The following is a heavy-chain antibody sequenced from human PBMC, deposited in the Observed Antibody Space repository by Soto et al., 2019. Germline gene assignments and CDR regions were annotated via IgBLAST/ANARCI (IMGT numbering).Heavy chain of an antibody. V-gene: IGHV3-30-3*01. Sequence: GGSLRLSCAASGFTFSSYAMHWVRQAPGKGLEWVAVISYDGSNKYYADSVKGRFTISRDNSKNTLYLQMNSLRAEDTAVYYCARDINPVSSSWAGDAFDIWGQGTMVTVSS. J-gene: IGHJ3*02. CDR3: ARDINPVSSSWAGDAFDI. D-gene: IGHD6-13*01. CDR1: GFTFSSYA. CDR2: ISYDGSNK.